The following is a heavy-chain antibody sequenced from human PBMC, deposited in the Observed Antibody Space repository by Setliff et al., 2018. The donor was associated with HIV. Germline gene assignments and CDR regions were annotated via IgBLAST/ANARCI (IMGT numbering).Heavy chain of an antibody. CDR3: ARGSLRFGALFPDY. CDR2: INGDGSSP. D-gene: IGHD3-10*01. V-gene: IGHV3-74*01. Sequence: PGGSLRLSCTVSGFKFDDYWMHWIRRSPGKGPVWVSRINGDGSSPGYADSVKGRFTVSRDNLRNILYLQMNSLRGDDTAIYYCARGSLRFGALFPDYWGRGTLVTVSS. CDR1: GFKFDDYW. J-gene: IGHJ4*02.